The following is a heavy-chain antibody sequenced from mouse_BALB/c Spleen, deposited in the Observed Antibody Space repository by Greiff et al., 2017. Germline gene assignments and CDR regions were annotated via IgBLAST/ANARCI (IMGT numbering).Heavy chain of an antibody. D-gene: IGHD1-1*01. CDR3: ARRGGSSPYYFDY. CDR2: ISSGGSYT. Sequence: DVKLVESGGGLVKPGGSLKLSCAASGFTFSSYAMSWVRQTPEKRLEWVATISSGGSYTYYPDSVKGRFTISRDNAKNTLYLQMSSLRSEDTAMYYCARRGGSSPYYFDYWGQGTTLTVSS. V-gene: IGHV5-9-3*01. CDR1: GFTFSSYA. J-gene: IGHJ2*01.